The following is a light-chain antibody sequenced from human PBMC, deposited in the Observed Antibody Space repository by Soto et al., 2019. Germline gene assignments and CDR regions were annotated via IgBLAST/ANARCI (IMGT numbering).Light chain of an antibody. CDR1: SSDVGSYNY. Sequence: QSVLTQPASVSGSPGQSITISCTGTSSDVGSYNYVSWYQLHPGKAPKLMIYEVSNRPSGVSNRFSGSKSGDTASLTISGLQAEDEAGYYCSSYTTRTTLYVFGTGTKVTAL. CDR2: EVS. J-gene: IGLJ1*01. CDR3: SSYTTRTTLYV. V-gene: IGLV2-14*01.